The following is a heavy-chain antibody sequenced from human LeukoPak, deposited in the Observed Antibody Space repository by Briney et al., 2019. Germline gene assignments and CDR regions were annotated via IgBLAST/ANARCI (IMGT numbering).Heavy chain of an antibody. J-gene: IGHJ4*02. CDR1: GYTFTVYY. Sequence: ASVTVSCKSSGYTFTVYYMHWVRQAPGQGLEWMGWINPNSGGTNYAQKFQGRVTMTRDTSISTAYMELSRLRSVDTAVYYCAGEGPDSGYAGDYFDYWGQGTLVTVSS. D-gene: IGHD5-12*01. CDR3: AGEGPDSGYAGDYFDY. CDR2: INPNSGGT. V-gene: IGHV1-2*02.